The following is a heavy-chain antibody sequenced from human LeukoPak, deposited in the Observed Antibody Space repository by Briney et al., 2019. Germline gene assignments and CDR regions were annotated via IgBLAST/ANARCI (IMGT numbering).Heavy chain of an antibody. Sequence: GGSLRLSCAASGFTFDDYAMHWVRQAPGKGLEWVSGISWNSGDIGYADSVKGRSTISRDNAKNSLYLQMNSLRAEDTALYYCAKVAATTFGNFDYWGQGTLVTVSS. CDR2: ISWNSGDI. CDR3: AKVAATTFGNFDY. V-gene: IGHV3-9*01. CDR1: GFTFDDYA. J-gene: IGHJ4*02. D-gene: IGHD1-26*01.